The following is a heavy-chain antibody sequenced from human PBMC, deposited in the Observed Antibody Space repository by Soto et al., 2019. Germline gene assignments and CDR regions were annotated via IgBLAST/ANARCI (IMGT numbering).Heavy chain of an antibody. CDR2: ISAYNCNT. D-gene: IGHD6-19*01. CDR3: ARDRAAFTNYHLNSSCLYWAAARPGWWLDP. Sequence: AVKVCCKAAVYTFTSYGISWLGQAPGQGLEWMGWISAYNCNTNYAQKLQGRVTMTTDTSTSTAYMELRSLRSDDTAVYYCARDRAAFTNYHLNSSCLYWAAARPGWWLDPWGQGTLVTASS. V-gene: IGHV1-18*01. CDR1: VYTFTSYG. J-gene: IGHJ5*02.